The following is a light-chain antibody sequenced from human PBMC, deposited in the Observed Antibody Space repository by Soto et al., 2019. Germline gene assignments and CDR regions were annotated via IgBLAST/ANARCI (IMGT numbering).Light chain of an antibody. CDR3: QQYGRT. CDR2: GAS. J-gene: IGKJ1*01. CDR1: QSVSSSY. V-gene: IGKV3-20*01. Sequence: EIVLTQSPGTLSLSPGERATLSCRASQSVSSSYLAWYQQKPGQAPRLLIYGASSRATGIPDRFSGSGPGTDFTLTISRLEPEDFAVYYCQQYGRTFGQGTKVEIK.